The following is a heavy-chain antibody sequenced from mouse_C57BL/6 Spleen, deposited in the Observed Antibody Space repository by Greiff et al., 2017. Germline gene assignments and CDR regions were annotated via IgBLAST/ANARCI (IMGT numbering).Heavy chain of an antibody. J-gene: IGHJ1*03. Sequence: EVQGVESGGDLVKPGGSLKLSCAASGFTFSSYGMSWVRQTPDKRLEWVATISSGGSYTYYPDSVKGRFTISRDNAKNTLYLQMSSLKSEDTAMYYCARHEGITTVVSYWYFDVWGTGTTVTVSS. CDR3: ARHEGITTVVSYWYFDV. D-gene: IGHD1-1*01. CDR2: ISSGGSYT. CDR1: GFTFSSYG. V-gene: IGHV5-6*01.